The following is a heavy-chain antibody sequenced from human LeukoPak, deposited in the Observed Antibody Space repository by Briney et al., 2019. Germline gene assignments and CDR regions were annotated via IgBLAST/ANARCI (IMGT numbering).Heavy chain of an antibody. CDR1: GGSVSSGSYY. CDR3: ARGGTYYYDSSGYYPGP. CDR2: IYYSGST. D-gene: IGHD3-22*01. J-gene: IGHJ5*02. V-gene: IGHV4-61*01. Sequence: SETLSLTCTVSGGSVSSGSYYWSWIRQPPGKGLEWIGYIYYSGSTTYNPSLKSRVTISVDTSKNQFSLKLSSVTAADTAVYYCARGGTYYYDSSGYYPGPWGQGTLVTVS.